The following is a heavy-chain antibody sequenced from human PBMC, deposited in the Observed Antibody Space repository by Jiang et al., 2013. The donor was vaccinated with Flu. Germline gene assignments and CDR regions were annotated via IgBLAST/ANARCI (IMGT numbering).Heavy chain of an antibody. CDR1: GYTFTGYY. V-gene: IGHV1-2*04. Sequence: EVKKPGASVKVSCKASGYTFTGYYMHWVRQAPGQGLEWMGWINPNSGGTNYAQKFQGWVTMTRDTSISTAYMELSRLRSEDTAVYYCARAPRFLYSSSSSYFDYWGQGTLVTVSS. D-gene: IGHD6-6*01. CDR3: ARAPRFLYSSSSSYFDY. CDR2: INPNSGGT. J-gene: IGHJ4*02.